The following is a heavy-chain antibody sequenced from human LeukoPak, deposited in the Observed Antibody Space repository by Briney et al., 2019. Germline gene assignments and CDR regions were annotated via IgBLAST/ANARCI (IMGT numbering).Heavy chain of an antibody. Sequence: ASVKVSCKASGYTFTGYYVHWVRQAPGQGLEWMGWINPSSGGANYAQKFQGRVTMTGDTSISTAYMELSRLSSDDTAVYFCAGRRDTSTVAIFDYWGQGTLVTISS. CDR1: GYTFTGYY. V-gene: IGHV1-2*02. J-gene: IGHJ4*02. D-gene: IGHD5-18*01. CDR3: AGRRDTSTVAIFDY. CDR2: INPSSGGA.